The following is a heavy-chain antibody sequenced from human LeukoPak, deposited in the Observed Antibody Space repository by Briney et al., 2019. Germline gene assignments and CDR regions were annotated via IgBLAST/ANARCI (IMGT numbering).Heavy chain of an antibody. Sequence: GGSLRLSCAASGFTFDDYAMHWVRQAPGKGLEWVSGISWNSGSIGYADSVKGRFTISRDNAKNSLYLQMNSLRAEDTALYYCAKEDGDYRYYYYGMDVWGQGTTVTVSS. CDR1: GFTFDDYA. V-gene: IGHV3-9*01. J-gene: IGHJ6*02. CDR2: ISWNSGSI. CDR3: AKEDGDYRYYYYGMDV. D-gene: IGHD4-17*01.